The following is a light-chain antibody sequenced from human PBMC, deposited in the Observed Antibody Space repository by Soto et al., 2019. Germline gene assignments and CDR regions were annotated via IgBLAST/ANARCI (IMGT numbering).Light chain of an antibody. CDR2: AAS. J-gene: IGKJ1*01. CDR3: LQHKSYQWT. CDR1: QPISNY. V-gene: IGKV1-17*03. Sequence: DIQMTQSPSAMPASVGDRVIITCRSSQPISNYLAWFQQKPGQAPKRLIYAASTLQSGVPSRFSGSGSGTEFSLTIDTLEPEDFATYFCLQHKSYQWTFGQGTKVEIK.